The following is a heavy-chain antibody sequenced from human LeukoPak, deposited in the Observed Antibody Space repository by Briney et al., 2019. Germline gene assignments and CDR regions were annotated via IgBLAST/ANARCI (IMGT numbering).Heavy chain of an antibody. CDR2: IRYDGSKK. Sequence: PGGSLRLSCAASGFTFSSYAIHWVRQASGKGLEWVAFIRYDGSKKYYADSVKGRFTISRDNSKNTLYLQMNSLRAEDTAVYYCAKDTIAARPRYNWFDPWGQGTLVTVSS. D-gene: IGHD6-6*01. V-gene: IGHV3-30*02. J-gene: IGHJ5*02. CDR3: AKDTIAARPRYNWFDP. CDR1: GFTFSSYA.